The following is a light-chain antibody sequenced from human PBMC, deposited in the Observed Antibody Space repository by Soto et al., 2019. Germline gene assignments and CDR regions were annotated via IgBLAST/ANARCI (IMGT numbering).Light chain of an antibody. CDR3: QQYDDYWT. J-gene: IGKJ1*01. V-gene: IGKV1-5*03. CDR1: QSISSW. CDR2: KAS. Sequence: DIQPTPSPSTLSASVRDRVTITCRASQSISSWLAWYQQKPGKAPKLLIYKASSLESGVPSRFSGSGSGTEFTLTISSLQPDDFATYYCQQYDDYWTFGQGTKVDIK.